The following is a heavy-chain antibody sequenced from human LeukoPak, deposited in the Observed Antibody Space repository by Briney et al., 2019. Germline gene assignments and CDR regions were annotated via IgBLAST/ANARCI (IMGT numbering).Heavy chain of an antibody. CDR2: VRYNGNDK. V-gene: IGHV3-30*02. J-gene: IGHJ6*02. Sequence: GGSLRLSCAASGFTFSAYGIQWVRQAPGKGLEWVAFVRYNGNDKYYADSVKGRFTISRDNSKNTVYLQMNTLRAEDTAVYYCAKAVPYCSGGSCYPRGYYGMDVWGQGTTVTVSS. D-gene: IGHD2-15*01. CDR3: AKAVPYCSGGSCYPRGYYGMDV. CDR1: GFTFSAYG.